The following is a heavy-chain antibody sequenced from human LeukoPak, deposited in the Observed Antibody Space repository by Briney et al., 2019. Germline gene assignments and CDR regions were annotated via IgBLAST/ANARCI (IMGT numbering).Heavy chain of an antibody. CDR3: ARDRGSYYEY. J-gene: IGHJ4*02. CDR2: IKQEGSAK. CDR1: GFTFSSYW. D-gene: IGHD1-26*01. V-gene: IGHV3-7*01. Sequence: GGSLRLSSAASGFTFSSYWMSWVRQAPGKGLGWVSNIKQEGSAKYYVDSLKGRFTIPRDNAKNSPYLQINSLRPGATAGYYGARDRGSYYEYWGQRTLVTVSP.